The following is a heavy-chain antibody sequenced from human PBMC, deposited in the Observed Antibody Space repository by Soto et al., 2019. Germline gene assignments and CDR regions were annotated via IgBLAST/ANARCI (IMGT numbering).Heavy chain of an antibody. D-gene: IGHD2-2*01. CDR2: ISTYNGNT. CDR1: GYTFSSYG. V-gene: IGHV1-18*04. J-gene: IGHJ5*02. CDR3: ARPPLGYCDSTTCPNWFDP. Sequence: ASVKVSCKASGYTFSSYGISWVRQARGQGLEWMGWISTYNGNTDYAQNFQGRVTLTTDTSTSTAYMELRSLRSDDTAVYYCARPPLGYCDSTTCPNWFDPWGQGTLVTVSS.